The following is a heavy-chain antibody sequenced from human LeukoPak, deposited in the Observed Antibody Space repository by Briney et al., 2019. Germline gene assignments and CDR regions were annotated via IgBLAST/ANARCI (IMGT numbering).Heavy chain of an antibody. V-gene: IGHV4-4*07. J-gene: IGHJ3*02. CDR2: IYTSGST. CDR3: ARDHQNKYYYDSSGAFDI. D-gene: IGHD3-22*01. Sequence: SETLSLTCTVSGGSISSYYWSWIRQPAGKGLEWIGRIYTSGSTNYNPSLKSRVTMSVDTSKNQFSLKLSSVTAADTAVYYCARDHQNKYYYDSSGAFDIWGQGTMVTVSS. CDR1: GGSISSYY.